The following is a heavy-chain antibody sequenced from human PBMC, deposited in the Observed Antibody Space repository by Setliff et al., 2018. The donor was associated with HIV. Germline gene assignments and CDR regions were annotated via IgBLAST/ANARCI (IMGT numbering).Heavy chain of an antibody. CDR1: GYSISDGYY. J-gene: IGHJ5*02. D-gene: IGHD3-22*01. Sequence: LSLTCAVSGYSISDGYYWGWIRQPPGKGPGWIGSIHHSGSAHFNPSLKSRVAMSVDTSENQFSLTLSSVTAADTAVYYCARHAVPHYYDSSGPSWGPGTLVTVSS. V-gene: IGHV4-38-2*01. CDR3: ARHAVPHYYDSSGPS. CDR2: IHHSGSA.